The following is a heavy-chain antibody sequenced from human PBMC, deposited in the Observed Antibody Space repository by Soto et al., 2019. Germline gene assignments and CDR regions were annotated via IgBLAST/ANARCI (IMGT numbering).Heavy chain of an antibody. J-gene: IGHJ4*02. D-gene: IGHD1-20*01. CDR2: TYWDDDN. Sequence: QITLKESGPTLVNPTQTLTLTCTFSGFSISTSGVGVGWIRQPPGKALEWLAFTYWDDDNRYNPSLKSRLTVAKDTSKSLVVLLMTNMDPVDTATYYCAHRRGGYNWDDGYFDYWSQGTLVTVSS. CDR3: AHRRGGYNWDDGYFDY. V-gene: IGHV2-5*02. CDR1: GFSISTSGVG.